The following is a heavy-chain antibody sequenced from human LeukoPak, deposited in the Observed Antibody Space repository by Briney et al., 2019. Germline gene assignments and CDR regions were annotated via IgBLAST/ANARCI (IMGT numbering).Heavy chain of an antibody. J-gene: IGHJ4*02. D-gene: IGHD1-26*01. CDR2: IYYSGST. CDR1: GGSISSSSYY. CDR3: ARLSGSYG. Sequence: SETLSPTCTVSGGSISSSSYYWGWIRQPPGKGLEWIGSIYYSGSTYYNPSLKSRVTISVDTSKNQFSLKLSSVTAADTAVYYCARLSGSYGWGQGTLVTVSS. V-gene: IGHV4-39*07.